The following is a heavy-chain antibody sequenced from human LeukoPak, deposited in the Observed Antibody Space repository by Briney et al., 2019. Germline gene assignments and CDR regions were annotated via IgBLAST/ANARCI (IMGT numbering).Heavy chain of an antibody. D-gene: IGHD4-23*01. CDR3: ARDLPDCGGDRYVHC. V-gene: IGHV3-11*05. CDR1: GFTFSDYY. Sequence: GRSLRLSCAASGFTFSDYYMSWIRQAPGKRQEWVSYITSSSSYTNYAYSVKGRFTISRDNTKNSLYLRMNSMRAEDTAVYYCARDLPDCGGDRYVHCWGQGTLAVVSA. CDR2: ITSSSSYT. J-gene: IGHJ1*01.